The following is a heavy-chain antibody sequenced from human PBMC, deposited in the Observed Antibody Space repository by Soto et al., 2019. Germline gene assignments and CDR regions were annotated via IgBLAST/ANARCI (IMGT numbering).Heavy chain of an antibody. CDR1: GLTFSNYA. V-gene: IGHV3-23*01. CDR3: AKDSYSSSWYVFTV. J-gene: IGHJ6*02. CDR2: ISGRGGGA. D-gene: IGHD6-13*01. Sequence: SLRFSCAASGLTFSNYAMNWVRQAPGKGLEWVSVISGRGGGAYYADSVKGRFTISRDNSKNTLYLQMNRLRAEDTAVYYCAKDSYSSSWYVFTVWGQGSTVTVSS.